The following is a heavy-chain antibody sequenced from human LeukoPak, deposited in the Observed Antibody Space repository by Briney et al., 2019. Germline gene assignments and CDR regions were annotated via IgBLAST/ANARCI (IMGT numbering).Heavy chain of an antibody. Sequence: SETLSLTCTVSGGSISSYYWSWIRQPPGNGLEWIDYTYYSSSTNSHPSLTSRVTIALDTSKNQFSLNLSAVTAADTAVYSCAGHHPRNTVDFWGQGTLVTVSS. CDR1: GGSISSYY. D-gene: IGHD2/OR15-2a*01. V-gene: IGHV4-59*08. CDR2: TYYSSST. J-gene: IGHJ4*02. CDR3: AGHHPRNTVDF.